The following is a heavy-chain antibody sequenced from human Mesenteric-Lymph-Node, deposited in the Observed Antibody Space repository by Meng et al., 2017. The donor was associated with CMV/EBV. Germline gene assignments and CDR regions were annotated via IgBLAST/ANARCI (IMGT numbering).Heavy chain of an antibody. CDR3: ASLAPLNNTKDKIPSGY. CDR1: GGSFSAYY. Sequence: QVQLQQWGAGLLKPSETLSLTCAVYGGSFSAYYWSWIRQPPGKGLEWIGEINHSGSTNYNPSLKSRITRSVDTSKNQFSLKLTSVTAADTAVYFCASLAPLNNTKDKIPSGYWGQGTLVTVSS. V-gene: IGHV4-34*01. CDR2: INHSGST. D-gene: IGHD1-14*01. J-gene: IGHJ4*02.